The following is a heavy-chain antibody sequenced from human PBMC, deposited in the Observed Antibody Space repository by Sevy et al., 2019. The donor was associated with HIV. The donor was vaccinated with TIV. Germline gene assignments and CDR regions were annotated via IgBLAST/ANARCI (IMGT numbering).Heavy chain of an antibody. CDR1: GFNFRTYN. CDR3: ARDYVFPATIDYYYYGMDV. D-gene: IGHD2-2*01. V-gene: IGHV3-21*01. J-gene: IGHJ6*02. CDR2: VSSSSSYI. Sequence: GGSLRLSCAASGFNFRTYNMNWVRQAPGKGLEWVSSVSSSSSYIYYADSVKGRFTISRDNAKTSLYLQMNSLRAEDTAVYYCARDYVFPATIDYYYYGMDVWGQRTTVTVSS.